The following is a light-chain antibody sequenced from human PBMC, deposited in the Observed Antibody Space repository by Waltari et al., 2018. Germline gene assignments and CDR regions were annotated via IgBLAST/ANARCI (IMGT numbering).Light chain of an antibody. Sequence: QAALTQPPSVSGSPEQSVTIPCTGTTTDIGRYNYVSWYQQHPGKAPKLIIYDVTKRPSWVSARFSGSTSGNPASLTISWLQPQDGSDYYCPSYTGTNPFIFGAGTRLTVL. CDR2: DVT. CDR3: PSYTGTNPFI. J-gene: IGLJ1*01. V-gene: IGLV2-11*01. CDR1: TTDIGRYNY.